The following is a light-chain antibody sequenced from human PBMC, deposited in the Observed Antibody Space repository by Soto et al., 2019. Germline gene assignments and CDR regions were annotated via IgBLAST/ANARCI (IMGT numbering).Light chain of an antibody. V-gene: IGLV1-40*01. Sequence: QPVLTQPPSVSVAPGQRATISCTGSSSNIGAGYDVHWYQQLPGTAPKLLIYGNSNRPSGVPDRFSGSKSGTSASLAITGLQAEDEADYYCQSYDRSLSSIVVFGGGTKLTVL. CDR1: SSNIGAGYD. J-gene: IGLJ2*01. CDR2: GNS. CDR3: QSYDRSLSSIVV.